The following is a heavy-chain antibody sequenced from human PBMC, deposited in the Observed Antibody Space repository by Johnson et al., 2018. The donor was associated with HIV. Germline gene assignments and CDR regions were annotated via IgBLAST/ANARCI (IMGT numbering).Heavy chain of an antibody. D-gene: IGHD4-23*01. Sequence: QMQLVESGGGLVQPGGSLRLSCAASGFTFSDYYMSWIRQAPGKGLEWVSTISGSGGSTYYADSVKGQFTISRDNSKNTLYLQMNSLRAEDTAVYYCARATVESAFDIWGQGTMVTVSS. J-gene: IGHJ3*02. CDR3: ARATVESAFDI. V-gene: IGHV3-11*04. CDR1: GFTFSDYY. CDR2: ISGSGGST.